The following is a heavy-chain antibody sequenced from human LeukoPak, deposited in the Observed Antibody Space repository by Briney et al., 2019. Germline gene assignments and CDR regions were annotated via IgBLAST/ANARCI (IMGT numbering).Heavy chain of an antibody. Sequence: GTSVKVSCKASGFTFTSSAVQWVRQARGQRLEWIGWLVVGSGNTNYAQKFQERVTITRDMSTSTAYMEPSSLRSEDTAVYYCAADLEESRDGYNFYFDYWGQGTLVTVSS. CDR3: AADLEESRDGYNFYFDY. CDR2: LVVGSGNT. J-gene: IGHJ4*02. D-gene: IGHD5-24*01. V-gene: IGHV1-58*01. CDR1: GFTFTSSA.